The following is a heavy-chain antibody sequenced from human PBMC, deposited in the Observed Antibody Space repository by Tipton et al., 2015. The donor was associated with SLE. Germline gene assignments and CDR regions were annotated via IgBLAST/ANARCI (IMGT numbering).Heavy chain of an antibody. V-gene: IGHV3-73*01. J-gene: IGHJ2*01. CDR2: VRSRGNHYAT. Sequence: SLRLSCAASGFSFSDSTMHWVRQASGKGLVWVGRVRSRGNHYATAYVASVKGRFIISRDDSQNTAYLEMNSLKIEDTAVYYCTGRSGYFGKYFDLWGRGTLVTVSS. CDR3: TGRSGYFGKYFDL. CDR1: GFSFSDST. D-gene: IGHD5-12*01.